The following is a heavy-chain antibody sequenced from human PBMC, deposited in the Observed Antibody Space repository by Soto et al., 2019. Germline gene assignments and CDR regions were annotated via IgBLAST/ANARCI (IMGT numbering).Heavy chain of an antibody. Sequence: SETLSLTCTVSGGSISSGGYYWSWIRQHPGKGLEWIGYIYYSGSTYYNPSLKSRVTISVDTSKNQFSLKLSSVTAADTAVYYCARGTLDGYYGMDVWGQGTTVTVSS. CDR3: ARGTLDGYYGMDV. V-gene: IGHV4-31*03. D-gene: IGHD4-17*01. CDR2: IYYSGST. CDR1: GGSISSGGYY. J-gene: IGHJ6*02.